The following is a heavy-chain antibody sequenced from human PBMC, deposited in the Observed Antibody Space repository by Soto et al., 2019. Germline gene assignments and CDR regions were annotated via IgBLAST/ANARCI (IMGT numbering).Heavy chain of an antibody. CDR3: ARAHVMVVAGSNFEY. CDR2: IYHGGTT. D-gene: IGHD6-19*01. CDR1: GYYLSSGSY. J-gene: IGHJ4*03. Sequence: SETRCLTCYVSGYYLSSGSYWGWIRQPPGTGPEWIASIYHGGTTFYNPSLKSRVGIAVYTSKSRVSLHPRSVSPADTAVYFCARAHVMVVAGSNFEYWGHGILVAVAS. V-gene: IGHV4-38-2*01.